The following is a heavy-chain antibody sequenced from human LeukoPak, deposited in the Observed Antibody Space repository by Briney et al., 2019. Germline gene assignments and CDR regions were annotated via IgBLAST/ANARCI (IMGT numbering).Heavy chain of an antibody. Sequence: PGGSLRLSCAASGFTFGGYWMSWVRQAPGRGLEWVANINPDGSIKYYVDSIKGRFTISRDNAKNSLYLQMNSLRAEDTAVYYCAIGFLQWLYWGQGTLVTVSS. V-gene: IGHV3-7*01. CDR1: GFTFGGYW. D-gene: IGHD3-3*01. J-gene: IGHJ4*02. CDR3: AIGFLQWLY. CDR2: INPDGSIK.